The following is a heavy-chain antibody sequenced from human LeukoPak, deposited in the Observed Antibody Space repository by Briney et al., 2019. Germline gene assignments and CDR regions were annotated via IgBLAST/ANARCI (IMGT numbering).Heavy chain of an antibody. J-gene: IGHJ5*02. CDR1: EFTFSSYG. CDR3: ARSNYYDTSGYYL. Sequence: GGSLRLSCAASEFTFSSYGMHWVRQAPGKGLEWVAVIWYDGSNKYYADSVKGRFTISRDNAKNTLFLQMNSLRGEDTAVYYCARSNYYDTSGYYLWGQGTLVTVSS. V-gene: IGHV3-33*01. D-gene: IGHD3-22*01. CDR2: IWYDGSNK.